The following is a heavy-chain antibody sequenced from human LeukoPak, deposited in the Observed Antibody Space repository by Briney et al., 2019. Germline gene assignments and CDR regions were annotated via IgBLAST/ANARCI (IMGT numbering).Heavy chain of an antibody. CDR1: GFTFSSYA. Sequence: GGSLRLSCAASGFTFSSYAMHWVRQAPGKGLEWVAVISYDGSNKYYADSVKGRFTISRDNSKNTLYLQMKSLRAEDTAVYYCARDVRMDVWGQGTTVTVSS. V-gene: IGHV3-30-3*01. CDR2: ISYDGSNK. J-gene: IGHJ6*02. CDR3: ARDVRMDV.